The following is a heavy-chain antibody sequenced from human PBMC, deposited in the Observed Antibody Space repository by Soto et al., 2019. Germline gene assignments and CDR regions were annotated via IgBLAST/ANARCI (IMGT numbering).Heavy chain of an antibody. CDR2: IIPIFGTA. CDR1: GGTFSSYA. D-gene: IGHD2-2*01. J-gene: IGHJ4*02. V-gene: IGHV1-69*13. Sequence: GASVKVSCKASGGTFSSYAISWVRQAPGQGLEWMGGIIPIFGTANYAQKFQGRVTITADESTSTAYMELSSLRSEDTAVYYCAREPVCGSTSCLPYFDYWGQGTLVTSPQ. CDR3: AREPVCGSTSCLPYFDY.